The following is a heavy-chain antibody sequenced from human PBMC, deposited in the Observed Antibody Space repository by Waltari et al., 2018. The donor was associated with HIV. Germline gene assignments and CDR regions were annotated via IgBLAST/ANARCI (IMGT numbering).Heavy chain of an antibody. CDR1: GFTFSSYW. Sequence: EVQLVESGGGLVQPGGSLRLYCAASGFTFSSYWMHWVRHAPGKGLVWVSRINSDGSSTSYADSVKGRFTISRDNAKNTLYLQMNSLRAEDTAVYYCARNLEVAAAGGGVDYWGQGTLVTVSS. V-gene: IGHV3-74*01. CDR2: INSDGSST. CDR3: ARNLEVAAAGGGVDY. J-gene: IGHJ4*02. D-gene: IGHD6-13*01.